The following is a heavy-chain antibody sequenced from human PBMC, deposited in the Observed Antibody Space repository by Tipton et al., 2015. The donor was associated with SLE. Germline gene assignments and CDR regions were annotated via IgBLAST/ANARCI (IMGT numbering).Heavy chain of an antibody. D-gene: IGHD3-16*02. V-gene: IGHV4-39*07. CDR2: INTGGGT. Sequence: LRLSCTVSGGSITSSSYFWGWIRQSPGKGLEWIGNINTGGGTYRNPSLKSRVTISVDTSKNQFSLKLSSVTAADTAVYYCAQAHLWGSYRYASDIWGQGTMVTVSS. CDR3: AQAHLWGSYRYASDI. J-gene: IGHJ3*02. CDR1: GGSITSSSYF.